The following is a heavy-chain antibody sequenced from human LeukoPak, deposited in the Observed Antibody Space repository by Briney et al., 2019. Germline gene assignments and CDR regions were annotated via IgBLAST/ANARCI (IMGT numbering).Heavy chain of an antibody. J-gene: IGHJ4*02. CDR1: GFTFSSYA. CDR2: ISGSGGST. D-gene: IGHD2-2*01. Sequence: PGGFLRLSCAASGFTFSSYAMSWVRQAPGKGLEWVSAISGSGGSTYYADSVKGRFTISRDNSKNTLYLQMNSLRAEDTAVYYCAKGGGVVPAAMGYFDYWGQETLVTVSS. V-gene: IGHV3-23*01. CDR3: AKGGGVVPAAMGYFDY.